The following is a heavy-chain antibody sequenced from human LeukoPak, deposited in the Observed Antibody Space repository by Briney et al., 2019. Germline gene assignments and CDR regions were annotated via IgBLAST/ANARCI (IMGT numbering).Heavy chain of an antibody. CDR2: IKSKNDGGTT. D-gene: IGHD1-26*01. J-gene: IGHJ4*02. CDR1: RFTYSYAR. Sequence: AVSLALSSTASRFTYSYARWIWLPQAPGQGLMWVGRIKSKNDGGTTEYAAPVRGRFTISINASDNTLSLQTTNLKIEYTAAYYCTKVIRGYSGSIDSWGEGSLVSVSS. V-gene: IGHV3-15*01. CDR3: TKVIRGYSGSIDS.